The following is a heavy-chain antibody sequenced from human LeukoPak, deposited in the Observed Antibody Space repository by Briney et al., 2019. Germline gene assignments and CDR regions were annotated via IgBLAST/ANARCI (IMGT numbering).Heavy chain of an antibody. V-gene: IGHV3-48*03. CDR2: ISSIGNTI. CDR1: GFNFNYYE. D-gene: IGHD3-16*02. CDR3: VRGGRYEYLWGSYRPFDY. Sequence: GGSLRLSCSASGFNFNYYEMSWDRQAPGKELEWVLYISSIGNTIDYADYVRGRFTISRDNAQNSLYVQMNSLRAEDTAVYYCVRGGRYEYLWGSYRPFDYWGQGTLVTVSS. J-gene: IGHJ4*02.